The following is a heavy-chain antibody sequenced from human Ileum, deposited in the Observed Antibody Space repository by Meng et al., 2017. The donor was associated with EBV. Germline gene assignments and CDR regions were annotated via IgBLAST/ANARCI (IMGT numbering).Heavy chain of an antibody. D-gene: IGHD3-10*01. CDR3: ARDQAMIRY. J-gene: IGHJ4*02. V-gene: IGHV1-69*01. CDR2: AIPVFGTP. CDR1: GGTFTNYA. Sequence: QVQLVQSGAEVKKAGSSVKVSCKASGGTFTNYAINWVRQAPGQGLEWMGGAIPVFGTPNYAQKFQGRVTITADESTNTAYMELYSLRSEDTAVYYCARDQAMIRYWGQGTLVTVSS.